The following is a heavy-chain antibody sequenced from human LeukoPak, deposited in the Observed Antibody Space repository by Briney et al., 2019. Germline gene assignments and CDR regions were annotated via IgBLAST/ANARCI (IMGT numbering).Heavy chain of an antibody. V-gene: IGHV3-33*01. CDR2: IWHDGSHK. J-gene: IGHJ4*02. CDR3: ARVIFGSGSYPDF. CDR1: GFAVNTYA. Sequence: GGSLRLSCAASGFAVNTYAMHWVRQAPGQGLEWVALIWHDGSHKFYSNSVRGQFTISRDNSKNTVSLQMNNLRPEDTAVYYCARVIFGSGSYPDFWGQGTLVTVSS. D-gene: IGHD3-10*01.